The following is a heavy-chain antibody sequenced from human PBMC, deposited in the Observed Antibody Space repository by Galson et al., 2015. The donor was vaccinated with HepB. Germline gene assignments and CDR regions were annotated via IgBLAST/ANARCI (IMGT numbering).Heavy chain of an antibody. J-gene: IGHJ3*02. Sequence: LRLSCAASGIAVSSNYMSWVRQAPGKGLEWVSVIYSGGSTYYADSVKGRFTISRDNSKNTLYLQMNSLRAEDTAVYYCARAWGLMPPAFDIWGQGTMVTVSS. V-gene: IGHV3-66*01. CDR2: IYSGGST. CDR3: ARAWGLMPPAFDI. D-gene: IGHD3-16*01. CDR1: GIAVSSNY.